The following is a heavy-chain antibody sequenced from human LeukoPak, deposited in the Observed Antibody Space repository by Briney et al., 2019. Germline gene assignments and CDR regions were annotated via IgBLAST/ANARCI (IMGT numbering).Heavy chain of an antibody. Sequence: ASVKVSCKASGYTFTGYYMHWVRQAPGQGLEWMGWINPNSGGTNYAQKFQGRVTMTRDTSISTAYMELSRLRSDDTAVYYCARDSAAAGTHDYYYYMDVWGKGTTVTVSS. CDR2: INPNSGGT. J-gene: IGHJ6*03. V-gene: IGHV1-2*02. CDR3: ARDSAAAGTHDYYYYMDV. D-gene: IGHD6-13*01. CDR1: GYTFTGYY.